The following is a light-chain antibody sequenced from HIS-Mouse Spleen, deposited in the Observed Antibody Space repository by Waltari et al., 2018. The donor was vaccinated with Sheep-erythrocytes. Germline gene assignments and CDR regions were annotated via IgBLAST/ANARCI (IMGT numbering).Light chain of an antibody. J-gene: IGLJ3*02. CDR1: SGSIASNY. CDR3: QSYDSSNQV. Sequence: NFMLTQPHSVSESPGKTVTISCTRSSGSIASNYVQWYQQRPGSAPTTVIYEDNQRPSGVPDRFSGSIDNSSNSASLPISGLKTEDEADYYCQSYDSSNQVFGGGTKLTVL. V-gene: IGLV6-57*04. CDR2: EDN.